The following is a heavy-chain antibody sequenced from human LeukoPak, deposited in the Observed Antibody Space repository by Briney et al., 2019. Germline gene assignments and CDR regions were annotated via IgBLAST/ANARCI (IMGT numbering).Heavy chain of an antibody. Sequence: ASVKVSCKASGYTFTGYYMHWVRQAPGQGLEWMGGIIPIFGTANYAQKFQGRVAMTRDTSTSTVYMELSSLRSEDTAVYYCARLSSYCGGDCYSWFDPWGQGTLVTVSS. D-gene: IGHD2-21*02. CDR2: IIPIFGTA. V-gene: IGHV1-46*01. J-gene: IGHJ5*02. CDR3: ARLSSYCGGDCYSWFDP. CDR1: GYTFTGYY.